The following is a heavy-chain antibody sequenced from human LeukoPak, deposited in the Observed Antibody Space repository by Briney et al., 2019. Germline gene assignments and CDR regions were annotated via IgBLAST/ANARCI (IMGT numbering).Heavy chain of an antibody. Sequence: GGSLRLSCAASGFTVSSNYMSWVRQAPGKGLEWVSVVYSGGSTYYADSVKGRFTISRHNSKNTLYLQMNSLRAEDTAVYYCAREGGGATSYYYYYGMDVWGQGTTVTVSS. CDR2: VYSGGST. CDR3: AREGGGATSYYYYYGMDV. V-gene: IGHV3-53*04. CDR1: GFTVSSNY. J-gene: IGHJ6*02. D-gene: IGHD1-26*01.